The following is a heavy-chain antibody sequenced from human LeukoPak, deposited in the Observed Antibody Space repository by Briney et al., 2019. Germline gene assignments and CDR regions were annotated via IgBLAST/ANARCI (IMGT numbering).Heavy chain of an antibody. D-gene: IGHD2-21*02. J-gene: IGHJ1*01. V-gene: IGHV3-30-3*01. CDR3: TSWGDTTAEYFQR. Sequence: GGSLRLSCAASGFTFSSYTIHWVRQPPGKGLEWVAVISFDGSNKYYADSVKGRFTISRDNSKNTLYLQMNSLRVEDTAVYYCTSWGDTTAEYFQRWGQGTLVTVSP. CDR2: ISFDGSNK. CDR1: GFTFSSYT.